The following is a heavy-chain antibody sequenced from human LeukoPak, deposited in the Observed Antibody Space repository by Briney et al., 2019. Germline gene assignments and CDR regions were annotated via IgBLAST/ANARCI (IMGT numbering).Heavy chain of an antibody. Sequence: PGGSLRLSCAASGFTFSSYGMHWVRQAPGKGLEWVAVISYDGSNKYYADSVKGRFTISRDNSKNTLYLQMSSLRAEDTAVYYCAKFGGSYTDYWGQGTLVTVSS. CDR1: GFTFSSYG. V-gene: IGHV3-30*18. CDR3: AKFGGSYTDY. CDR2: ISYDGSNK. D-gene: IGHD1-26*01. J-gene: IGHJ4*02.